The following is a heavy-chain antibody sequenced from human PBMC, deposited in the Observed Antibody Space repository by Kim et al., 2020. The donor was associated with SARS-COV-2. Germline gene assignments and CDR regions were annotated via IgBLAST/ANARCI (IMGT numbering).Heavy chain of an antibody. Sequence: GGSLRLSCAASGFTFSSYAMSWVRQAPGKGLEWVSAISGSGGSTYYADSVKGRFTISRDNSKNTLYLQMNSLRAEDTAVYYCAKDRRITMIVVTSAAFDIWGQGTMVTVSS. V-gene: IGHV3-23*01. D-gene: IGHD3-22*01. CDR1: GFTFSSYA. CDR2: ISGSGGST. CDR3: AKDRRITMIVVTSAAFDI. J-gene: IGHJ3*02.